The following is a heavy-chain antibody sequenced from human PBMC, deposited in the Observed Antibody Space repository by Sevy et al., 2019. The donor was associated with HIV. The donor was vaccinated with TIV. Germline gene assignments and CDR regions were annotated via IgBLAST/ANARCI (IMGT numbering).Heavy chain of an antibody. CDR1: GFTFSSYS. J-gene: IGHJ4*02. Sequence: GGSLRLSCAASGFTFSSYSMNWVRQAPGKGLEWVSYISSSSSTIYYADSVKGRFTISRDNAKNSLYLQMNSLRDEDTAVYYWARGQGRMGVATIRGDYWGQGTLVTVSS. CDR2: ISSSSSTI. V-gene: IGHV3-48*02. D-gene: IGHD5-12*01. CDR3: ARGQGRMGVATIRGDY.